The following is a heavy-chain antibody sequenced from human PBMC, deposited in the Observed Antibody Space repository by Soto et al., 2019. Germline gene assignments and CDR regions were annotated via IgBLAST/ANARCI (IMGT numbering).Heavy chain of an antibody. Sequence: QVQLVQSGAEVKKPGSSVRVSGKASGGIFSTYAISWLGQAPGQGLGGMGGIIPIFGTPNYAQRFQGRVTITADESTSTAYMELSRLRSEDTAVYYCARDRDDYGSGNYYNRIDFWGQGTLVTVSS. V-gene: IGHV1-69*01. J-gene: IGHJ4*02. CDR1: GGIFSTYA. D-gene: IGHD3-10*01. CDR3: ARDRDDYGSGNYYNRIDF. CDR2: IIPIFGTP.